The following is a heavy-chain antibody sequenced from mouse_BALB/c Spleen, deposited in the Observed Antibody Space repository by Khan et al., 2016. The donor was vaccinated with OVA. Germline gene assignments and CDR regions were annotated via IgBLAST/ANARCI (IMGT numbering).Heavy chain of an antibody. CDR1: GFSLTTSG. Sequence: QMQLEESGPGLVQPSQSLSITCTVSGFSLTTSGVHWVRQSPGKGLEWLGLIWSGGNTDYNAAFISRLSISKDNSKSQVFFKMNSLQADDTAIYYCARNSYMYDFTYWGQGTLVTVSA. J-gene: IGHJ3*01. D-gene: IGHD2-14*01. V-gene: IGHV2-4-1*01. CDR3: ARNSYMYDFTY. CDR2: IWSGGNT.